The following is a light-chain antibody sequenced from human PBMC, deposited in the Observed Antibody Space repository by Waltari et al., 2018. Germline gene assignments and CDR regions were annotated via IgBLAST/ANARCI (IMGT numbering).Light chain of an antibody. CDR3: QQYNTYPWT. J-gene: IGKJ1*01. V-gene: IGKV1-5*03. CDR1: QSTSSF. Sequence: DIQMTQSPSTLSASVGDRVTITCRASQSTSSFLAWYQQKPGKAPKLLIYKASSLESGVPSRFSGSGSGTEFTLTISGLQPDDFATYYCQQYNTYPWTFGQGTKVEIK. CDR2: KAS.